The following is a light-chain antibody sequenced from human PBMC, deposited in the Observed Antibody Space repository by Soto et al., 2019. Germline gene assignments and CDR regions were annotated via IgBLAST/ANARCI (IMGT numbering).Light chain of an antibody. CDR3: QQVNSYPIT. J-gene: IGKJ5*01. Sequence: MPLTQCQSSLSASVADRVTITCRARQGIRSYLAWYQQKPGRAPKLLMYIASTLQTGVPSRFSGSGSGTEFTLTITSLQPEDFATYYCQQVNSYPITFGQGSRLEIK. CDR2: IAS. V-gene: IGKV1-9*01. CDR1: QGIRSY.